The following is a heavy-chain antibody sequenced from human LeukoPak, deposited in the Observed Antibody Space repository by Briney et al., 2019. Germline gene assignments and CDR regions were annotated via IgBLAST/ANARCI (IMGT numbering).Heavy chain of an antibody. D-gene: IGHD2-2*01. CDR3: ARERCSSTSCYGYYYYGMDV. J-gene: IGHJ6*02. V-gene: IGHV1-46*01. Sequence: ASVTVSCKASGYTFTSYYMHWVRQAPGQGLEWMGIINPSGGSTSYAQKFQGRVTMTRDTSTSTVYMELSSLRSEDTAVYYCARERCSSTSCYGYYYYGMDVWGQGTTVTVSS. CDR1: GYTFTSYY. CDR2: INPSGGST.